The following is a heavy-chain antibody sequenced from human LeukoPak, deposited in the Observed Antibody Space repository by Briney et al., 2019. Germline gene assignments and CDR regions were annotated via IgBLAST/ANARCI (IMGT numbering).Heavy chain of an antibody. V-gene: IGHV4-61*02. CDR2: IYTSGST. Sequence: SETLSLTCTVSGGSLSSGIYYWSWIRQPAGKGLEWIGRIYTSGSTNYNPSLKSRVTISVDTSKNQFPLKLSSVTAADTAVYYCARAEWLHWFDPWGQGTLVTVSS. J-gene: IGHJ5*02. D-gene: IGHD3-3*01. CDR1: GGSLSSGIYY. CDR3: ARAEWLHWFDP.